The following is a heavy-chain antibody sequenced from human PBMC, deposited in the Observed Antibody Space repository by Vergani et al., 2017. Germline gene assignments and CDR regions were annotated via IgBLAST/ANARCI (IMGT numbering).Heavy chain of an antibody. Sequence: EVQLVESGGGLVQPGGSLRLSCAASGFTFSNYWMSWVRQAPGKGLEWVANIKQDGSEKYYVDSVKGRFTISRDNAKKSLYLQMNSLRAEDTAVHYCAREGYCSSRSCYAIGYWGQGTLVTVSS. V-gene: IGHV3-7*01. CDR1: GFTFSNYW. D-gene: IGHD2-2*01. J-gene: IGHJ4*02. CDR2: IKQDGSEK. CDR3: AREGYCSSRSCYAIGY.